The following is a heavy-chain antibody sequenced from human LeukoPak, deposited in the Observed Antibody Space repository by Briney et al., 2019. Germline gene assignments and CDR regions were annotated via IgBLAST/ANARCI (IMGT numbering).Heavy chain of an antibody. CDR3: ARNEITFFGVVTVPNWFDP. J-gene: IGHJ5*02. CDR1: GGSITSSNSYY. D-gene: IGHD3-3*01. V-gene: IGHV4-39*01. Sequence: SETLSLTCTVSGGSITSSNSYYWGWIRQPPGKGLEWIGNIYYSGSTYYNPSLKSRVAISVDTSKNQFSLKLSSVTAADTAVYYCARNEITFFGVVTVPNWFDPWGQGTLVTVSS. CDR2: IYYSGST.